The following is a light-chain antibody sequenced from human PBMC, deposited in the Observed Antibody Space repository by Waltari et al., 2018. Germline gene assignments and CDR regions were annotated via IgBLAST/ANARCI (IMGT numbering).Light chain of an antibody. Sequence: DIQMNQSPSTLSESVGDIVTITCRASQSISRWLAWYQQKPGKAPKLLIYRASNLESGVPSRFSGSGSGTEFTLTINSLQPDDFASYYCLQYNSYPDLTYGGGTKVDIK. V-gene: IGKV1-5*03. J-gene: IGKJ4*01. CDR2: RAS. CDR3: LQYNSYPDLT. CDR1: QSISRW.